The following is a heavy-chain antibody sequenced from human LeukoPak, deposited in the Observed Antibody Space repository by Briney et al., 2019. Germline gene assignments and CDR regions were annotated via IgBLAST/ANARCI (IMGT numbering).Heavy chain of an antibody. Sequence: ASVKVSCKASGYTFTSYDINWVRQATGQGLEWMGWMNPNSGNTGYAQKFQGRVTMTRNTSISTAYTELSSLRSEDTAVYYCARRGGTMTYYGMDVWGQGTTVTVSS. D-gene: IGHD3-22*01. J-gene: IGHJ6*02. CDR3: ARRGGTMTYYGMDV. V-gene: IGHV1-8*01. CDR2: MNPNSGNT. CDR1: GYTFTSYD.